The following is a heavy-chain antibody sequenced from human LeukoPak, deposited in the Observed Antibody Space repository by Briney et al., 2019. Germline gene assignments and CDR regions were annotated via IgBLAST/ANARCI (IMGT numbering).Heavy chain of an antibody. V-gene: IGHV3-48*03. CDR3: AELGITMIGGV. CDR2: ISSSGSTI. J-gene: IGHJ6*04. Sequence: GGSLRLSCAASGFIFSSYEMRWVRQSPGKGLEWVSYISSSGSTIYYAVSVKGRFTISRDNAKNSLYLQMDSLRAEDTAVYYCAELGITMIGGVWGKGTTVTISS. CDR1: GFIFSSYE. D-gene: IGHD3-10*02.